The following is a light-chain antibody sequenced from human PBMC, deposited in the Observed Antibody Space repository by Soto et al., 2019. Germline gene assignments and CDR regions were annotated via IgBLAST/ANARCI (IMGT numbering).Light chain of an antibody. J-gene: IGKJ1*01. CDR1: QSVSSSY. CDR2: GAS. CDR3: QQYGRSPWT. V-gene: IGKV3-20*01. Sequence: EIVLTQSPATLSLSPLERATLSCIASQSVSSSYLAWYQQKPGQAPRLLIYGASSRATGIPDRFSGSGSGTDFTLTISRLVPEDFAVYYCQQYGRSPWTFGQGTKVDIK.